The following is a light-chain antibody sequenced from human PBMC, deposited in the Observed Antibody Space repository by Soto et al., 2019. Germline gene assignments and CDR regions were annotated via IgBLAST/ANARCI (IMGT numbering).Light chain of an antibody. V-gene: IGKV3-20*01. CDR1: QSVSSNY. CDR3: QQYGSLPWT. J-gene: IGKJ1*01. CDR2: GAS. Sequence: EIVLTQSPGTLSLSPGEKATLSCRASQSVSSNYLAWYQQKPGQAPRPLIYGASSRAIGIPDRFSGSGSGTDFTLTISRLEPEDFAVYYCQQYGSLPWTFAQGTKVEIK.